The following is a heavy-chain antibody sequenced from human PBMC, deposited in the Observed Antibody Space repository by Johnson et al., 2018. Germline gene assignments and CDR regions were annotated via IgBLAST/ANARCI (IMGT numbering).Heavy chain of an antibody. V-gene: IGHV3-30*14. CDR1: GFTFSSYA. Sequence: QVQLVESGGGVVQPGRSLRLSCAASGFTFSSYAMHWVRQAPGKGLEWVAVISYAGSNKYYANSVKGRFTISRDNSKNTLYLQMGSLRDEDMAVYYCARDRADGSQLGRYCSGGSCYPGAFDIWGQGTMVTVSS. CDR2: ISYAGSNK. J-gene: IGHJ3*02. CDR3: ARDRADGSQLGRYCSGGSCYPGAFDI. D-gene: IGHD2-15*01.